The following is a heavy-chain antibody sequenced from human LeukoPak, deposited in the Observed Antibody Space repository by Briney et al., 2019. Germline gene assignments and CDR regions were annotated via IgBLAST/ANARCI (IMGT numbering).Heavy chain of an antibody. CDR2: IWYDGSNK. V-gene: IGHV3-33*01. CDR1: GFTFSSYG. D-gene: IGHD3-10*01. J-gene: IGHJ4*02. CDR3: ARVPHAMVRGVIIPEFYFDY. Sequence: GWSLRLSCAASGFTFSSYGMHWVRQAPGKGLEWVAVIWYDGSNKYYADSVKGRFTISRDNYKNTLYLQMNSLRAEDTAVYYCARVPHAMVRGVIIPEFYFDYWGQGTLVTVP.